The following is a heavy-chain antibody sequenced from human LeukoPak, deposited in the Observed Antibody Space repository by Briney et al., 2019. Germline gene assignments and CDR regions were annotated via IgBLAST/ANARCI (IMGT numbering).Heavy chain of an antibody. CDR3: AKDLMITFGGVIVPAGLSLDY. CDR2: ISGSGGST. D-gene: IGHD3-16*02. Sequence: GGSLRLSCIASGFTLSSYEMSWIRQAPGKGLEWVSAISGSGGSTYYADSVKGRFTISRDNSKNTLYLQMNSLRAEDTAVYYCAKDLMITFGGVIVPAGLSLDYWGQGTLVTVSS. CDR1: GFTLSSYE. J-gene: IGHJ4*02. V-gene: IGHV3-23*01.